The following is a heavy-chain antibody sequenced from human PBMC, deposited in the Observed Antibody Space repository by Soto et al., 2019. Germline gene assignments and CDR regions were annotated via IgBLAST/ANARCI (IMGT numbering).Heavy chain of an antibody. V-gene: IGHV3-9*01. J-gene: IGHJ4*02. CDR1: GFTFDDYA. CDR2: ISWNSGSI. Sequence: EVQLVESGGGLVQPGRSLRLSCAASGFTFDDYAMHWVRQAPGKGLEWVSGISWNSGSIGYADSVKGRFTISRDNAKNSLYLQMNSLRAEDTALSYCAKDIKYQLLGFDYWGQGTLVTVSS. CDR3: AKDIKYQLLGFDY. D-gene: IGHD2-2*01.